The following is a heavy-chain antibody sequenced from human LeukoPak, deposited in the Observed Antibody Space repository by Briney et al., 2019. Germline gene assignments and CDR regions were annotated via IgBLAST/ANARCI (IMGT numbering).Heavy chain of an antibody. D-gene: IGHD2-15*01. V-gene: IGHV1-18*01. J-gene: IGHJ6*02. CDR2: ISAYNGNT. CDR3: AELRGYYYGMDV. Sequence: IXXXRQAPGQGXXGMGWISAYNGNTNYAQKLQGRVTMTTDTSTSTAYMELRSLRSDDTAVYYCAELRGYYYGMDVWGQGTTVTVSS.